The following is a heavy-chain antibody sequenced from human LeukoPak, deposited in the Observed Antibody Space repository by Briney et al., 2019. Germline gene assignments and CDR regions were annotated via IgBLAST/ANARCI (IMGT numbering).Heavy chain of an antibody. D-gene: IGHD6-13*01. CDR3: AIGRQQLKDAFDI. J-gene: IGHJ3*02. V-gene: IGHV1-8*01. Sequence: ASVKVSCKASGYTFTSYDINWARQATGQGLEWMGWMNPNSGNTGYAQKFQGRVTMTRNTSISTAYMELSSLRSEDTAVYYCAIGRQQLKDAFDIWGQGTMVTVSS. CDR1: GYTFTSYD. CDR2: MNPNSGNT.